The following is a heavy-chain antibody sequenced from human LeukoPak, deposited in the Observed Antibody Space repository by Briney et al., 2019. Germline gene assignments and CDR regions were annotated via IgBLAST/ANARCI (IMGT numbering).Heavy chain of an antibody. V-gene: IGHV3-53*01. Sequence: GGSLRLSCAASGXTVSSNYMSWVRQAPGKGLEWVSVIYSGGSTYYADSVKGRFTISRDNSKNTLYLQMSSLRAEDTAVYYCAIDSSGQDYWGQGTLVTVSS. CDR2: IYSGGST. CDR3: AIDSSGQDY. CDR1: GXTVSSNY. D-gene: IGHD3-22*01. J-gene: IGHJ4*02.